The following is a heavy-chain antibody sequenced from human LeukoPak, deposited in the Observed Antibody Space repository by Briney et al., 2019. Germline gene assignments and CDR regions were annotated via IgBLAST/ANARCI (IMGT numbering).Heavy chain of an antibody. V-gene: IGHV3-21*01. CDR1: GFTFSSYS. CDR2: ISSSSSYI. J-gene: IGHJ4*02. Sequence: GGSLRLPCAASGFTFSSYSMNWVRQAPGKGLEWVSSISSSSSYIYYADSVKGRFTISRDNAKNSLYLQMNSLRAEDTAVYYCARDSVSPDSSGYHDYWGQGTLVTVSS. CDR3: ARDSVSPDSSGYHDY. D-gene: IGHD3-22*01.